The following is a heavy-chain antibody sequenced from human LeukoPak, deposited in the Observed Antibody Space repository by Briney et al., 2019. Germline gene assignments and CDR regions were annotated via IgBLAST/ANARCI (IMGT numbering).Heavy chain of an antibody. J-gene: IGHJ6*03. V-gene: IGHV3-30*02. CDR2: IRSDGSNK. CDR1: GFTFSGYV. Sequence: GGSLRLSCAASGFTFSGYVMHWVRQAPGKGLGWVAFIRSDGSNKDYADSVKGRFTISRDNSKNTLYLQMNSLRAEDTAVYYCARDSYCSSTSCTKYYYYMDVWGKGTTVTVSS. D-gene: IGHD2-2*01. CDR3: ARDSYCSSTSCTKYYYYMDV.